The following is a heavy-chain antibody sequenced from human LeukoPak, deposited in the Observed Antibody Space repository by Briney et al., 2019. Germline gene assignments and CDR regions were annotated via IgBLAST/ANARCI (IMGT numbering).Heavy chain of an antibody. J-gene: IGHJ4*02. CDR3: AMGAIVATIDY. V-gene: IGHV3-66*01. CDR2: NYSGSST. CDR1: GLTASSNY. D-gene: IGHD5-12*01. Sequence: PGGSLRLSCAASGLTASSNYMSWVRQAPGKGLEWVSLNYSGSSTYYADSVKGRFTIPRDKSKNTLYLQMSSLRVEDTAVYYCAMGAIVATIDYWGQGTLVTVSS.